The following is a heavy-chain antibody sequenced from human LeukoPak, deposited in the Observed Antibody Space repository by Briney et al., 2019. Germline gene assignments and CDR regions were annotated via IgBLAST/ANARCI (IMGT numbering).Heavy chain of an antibody. Sequence: SETLSLTCTVSGGSISSYYWSWIRQPPGKGLEWIGYIYYSGSTNYNPSLKSRVTISVDTSKNQFSLKLSSVTAADTAVYYCARVYDILTGLDYWGQGTLVTVSS. J-gene: IGHJ4*02. CDR2: IYYSGST. CDR1: GGSISSYY. CDR3: ARVYDILTGLDY. V-gene: IGHV4-59*01. D-gene: IGHD3-9*01.